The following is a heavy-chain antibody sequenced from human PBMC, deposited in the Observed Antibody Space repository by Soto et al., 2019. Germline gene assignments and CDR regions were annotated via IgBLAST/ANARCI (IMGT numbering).Heavy chain of an antibody. V-gene: IGHV3-23*01. Sequence: VQLLESGGGLVQPGGSLRLSCAASGFIFRDYAMNWVRQAPGKGLEWVLDISGSGDSARYADSVKGRFTISRDNSRKTLCLQINSLRVDDTAVYYCGKERRGSGWSVCNFWGQGTLVTVSS. CDR3: GKERRGSGWSVCNF. J-gene: IGHJ4*02. D-gene: IGHD6-19*01. CDR2: ISGSGDSA. CDR1: GFIFRDYA.